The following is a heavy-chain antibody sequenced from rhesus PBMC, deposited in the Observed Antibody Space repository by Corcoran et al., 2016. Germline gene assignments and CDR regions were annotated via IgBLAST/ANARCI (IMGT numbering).Heavy chain of an antibody. CDR1: GGSISSNY. J-gene: IGHJ4*01. CDR2: MYGRGRTT. V-gene: IGHV4-160*01. D-gene: IGHD3-3*01. Sequence: QVQLQESGPGLVKPSETLSLTCAVSGGSISSNYWSWIRQPPGKGLEGIGRMYGRGRTTDDKPSRKRRGTMSTGTAKKQVSLKLSSVTAADTAVYYCARNIWTGYHDYWGQGVLVTVSS. CDR3: ARNIWTGYHDY.